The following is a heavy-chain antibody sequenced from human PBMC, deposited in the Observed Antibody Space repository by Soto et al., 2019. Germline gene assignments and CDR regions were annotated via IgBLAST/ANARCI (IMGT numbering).Heavy chain of an antibody. Sequence: QVQLVQSGAEVKKPGASVKVSCKASGYTFTSYAMHWVRQAPGQRLEWMGWINAGNGNTKYSQKFQGRVTITRDTSASTAYMELSSLRSEDMAVYYCARTGIAAAGTRLDYWGQGTLVTVSS. J-gene: IGHJ4*02. D-gene: IGHD6-13*01. CDR2: INAGNGNT. V-gene: IGHV1-3*01. CDR1: GYTFTSYA. CDR3: ARTGIAAAGTRLDY.